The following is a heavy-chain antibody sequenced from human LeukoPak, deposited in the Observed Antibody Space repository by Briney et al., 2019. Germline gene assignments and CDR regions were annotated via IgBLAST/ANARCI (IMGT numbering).Heavy chain of an antibody. Sequence: GSLRLSCAASGFTFSSYWMSWVRQAPGKGLEWVANIKQDGSEKYYVDSAKGRFTISRDNAKNSLYLQVNSLRAEDTAVYYCARLMVYAIRRYYYYGMDVWGQGTTVTVSS. D-gene: IGHD2-8*01. CDR3: ARLMVYAIRRYYYYGMDV. CDR2: IKQDGSEK. CDR1: GFTFSSYW. V-gene: IGHV3-7*01. J-gene: IGHJ6*02.